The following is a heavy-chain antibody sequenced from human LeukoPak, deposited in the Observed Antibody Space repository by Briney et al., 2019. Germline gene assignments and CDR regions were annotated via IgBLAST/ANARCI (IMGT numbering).Heavy chain of an antibody. CDR2: IYYSGST. CDR1: GGSISSSSYY. D-gene: IGHD6-19*01. Sequence: SETLSLTCTVSGGSISSSSYYWGWIRQPPGKGLEWIGSIYYSGSTYYNPSLKSRVTISVDTSKNQFSLKLSSVTAADTAVYYCARAVAGTLSYYYYGMDVWGQGTTVTVSS. V-gene: IGHV4-39*07. CDR3: ARAVAGTLSYYYYGMDV. J-gene: IGHJ6*02.